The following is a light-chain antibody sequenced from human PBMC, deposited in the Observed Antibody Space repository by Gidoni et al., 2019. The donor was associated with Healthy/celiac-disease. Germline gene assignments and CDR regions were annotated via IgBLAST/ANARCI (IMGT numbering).Light chain of an antibody. CDR3: QQYYSTPT. J-gene: IGKJ3*01. Sequence: DIVMTQSPDSLAVSLSERATINCKSSQSVLYSSNNKNYLAWYQQKPGQPPKLLIYWASTRESGVPDRFSGSGSGTDFTLTISSLQAEDVAVYYCQQYYSTPTFGPXTKVDIK. V-gene: IGKV4-1*01. CDR1: QSVLYSSNNKNY. CDR2: WAS.